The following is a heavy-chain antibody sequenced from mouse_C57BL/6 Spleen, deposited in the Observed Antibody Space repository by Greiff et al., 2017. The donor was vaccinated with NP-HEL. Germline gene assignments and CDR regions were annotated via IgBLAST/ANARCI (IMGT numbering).Heavy chain of an antibody. D-gene: IGHD1-2*01. Sequence: EVKLVESGGGLVQPGGSLSLSCAASGFTFTDYYMSWVRQPPGKALEWLGFIRNKANGYTTEYSASVKGRFTISRDNSQSILYLQMNALRAEDSATYYCARFFITTVSWYFDVWGTGTTVTVSS. V-gene: IGHV7-3*01. J-gene: IGHJ1*03. CDR3: ARFFITTVSWYFDV. CDR2: IRNKANGYTT. CDR1: GFTFTDYY.